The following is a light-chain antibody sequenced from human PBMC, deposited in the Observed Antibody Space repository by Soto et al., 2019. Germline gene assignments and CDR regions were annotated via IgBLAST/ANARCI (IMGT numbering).Light chain of an antibody. V-gene: IGKV1-5*01. CDR2: DAS. CDR1: QRISTW. J-gene: IGKJ1*01. Sequence: DIQMTQSPSTLSASVGDRVTITCRASQRISTWLAWYQQKPGKAPKLLIYDASNLESGVPSRFSGSGSGTEFTLTIRSLQPDDIATYYCQQYNIYPWTFGQGTKVEIK. CDR3: QQYNIYPWT.